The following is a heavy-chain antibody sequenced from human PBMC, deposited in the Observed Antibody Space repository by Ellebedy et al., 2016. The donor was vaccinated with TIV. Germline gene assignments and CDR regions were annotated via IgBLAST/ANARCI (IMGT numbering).Heavy chain of an antibody. V-gene: IGHV1-69*13. CDR3: ARGWELHNYYYYYGMDV. J-gene: IGHJ6*02. Sequence: ASVKVSCKASGGTFSSYAISWVRQAPGQGLEWMGGIIPIFGTANYAQKFQGRVTITADESTSTAYMELSSLRSEDTAVYYCARGWELHNYYYYYGMDVWGQGTTVTVSS. D-gene: IGHD1-26*01. CDR2: IIPIFGTA. CDR1: GGTFSSYA.